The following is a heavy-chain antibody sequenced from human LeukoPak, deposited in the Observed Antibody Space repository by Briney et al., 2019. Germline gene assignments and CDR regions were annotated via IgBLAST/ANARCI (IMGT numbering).Heavy chain of an antibody. Sequence: PSGTLSLTCAVSGGSISSSNWWSWVRPPPGKGLEWIGEIYHSGSTNYNPSLKSRVTISVDKSKNQFSLKLSSVTAADTSVYFCARQLYVSGSYYAPMDVWGKGTTVTISS. CDR2: IYHSGST. CDR1: GGSISSSNW. CDR3: ARQLYVSGSYYAPMDV. V-gene: IGHV4-4*02. D-gene: IGHD3-10*01. J-gene: IGHJ6*03.